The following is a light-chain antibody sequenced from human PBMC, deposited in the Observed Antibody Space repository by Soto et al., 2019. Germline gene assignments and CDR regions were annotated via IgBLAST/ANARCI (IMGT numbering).Light chain of an antibody. J-gene: IGKJ2*01. V-gene: IGKV1-9*01. CDR2: AAS. CDR3: QQLNAYPYT. Sequence: IPLTQSPSSLSASVGDRVTITCRASQGISSYFAWYQQKPGKAPKVLIYAASTLQSGVPPRFSGSGSGTVFTLTISSLQPEDFATYYCQQLNAYPYTFGQGTQLEIK. CDR1: QGISSY.